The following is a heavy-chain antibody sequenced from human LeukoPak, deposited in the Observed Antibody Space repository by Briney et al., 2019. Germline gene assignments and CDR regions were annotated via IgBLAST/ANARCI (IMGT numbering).Heavy chain of an antibody. J-gene: IGHJ5*02. CDR3: AKTTVTTHRGWFDP. Sequence: GESPQISCKGSGYSFTSYWIGWVRQMPGKGLEWMGIIYPGDSDTRYSPSFQGQVTISADKSISTAYLQWSSLKASDTAMYYCAKTTVTTHRGWFDPWGQGTLVTVSS. CDR1: GYSFTSYW. CDR2: IYPGDSDT. D-gene: IGHD4-17*01. V-gene: IGHV5-51*01.